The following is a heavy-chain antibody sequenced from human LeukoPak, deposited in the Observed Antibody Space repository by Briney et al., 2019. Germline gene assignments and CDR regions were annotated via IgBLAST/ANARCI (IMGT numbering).Heavy chain of an antibody. CDR3: ARGSTIFGFQH. D-gene: IGHD3-3*01. CDR2: IYYSGNT. Sequence: SETLSLTCTVSGGSISNYYWNWVRQSPGKGLEWIAYIYYSGNTKYNPFLKSRVTISVDTSKTQFSLKLSSVTAADTAVYFCARGSTIFGFQHWGQGTLVTVSS. J-gene: IGHJ1*01. V-gene: IGHV4-59*01. CDR1: GGSISNYY.